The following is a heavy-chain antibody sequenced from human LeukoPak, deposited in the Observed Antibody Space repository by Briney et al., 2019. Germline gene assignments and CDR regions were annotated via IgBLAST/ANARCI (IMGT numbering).Heavy chain of an antibody. CDR3: ARTYYFDSSGYYSEGNYYYYYMDV. J-gene: IGHJ6*03. D-gene: IGHD3-22*01. Sequence: PGGSLRLSCAASGFTFSNAWMSWVRQAPGKGLEWVSGIVGGAGGTYYADSVKGRFTISRDNAKNSLYLQMNSLRAEDTAFYYCARTYYFDSSGYYSEGNYYYYYMDVWGKGTTVTVSS. CDR2: IVGGAGGT. V-gene: IGHV3-23*01. CDR1: GFTFSNAW.